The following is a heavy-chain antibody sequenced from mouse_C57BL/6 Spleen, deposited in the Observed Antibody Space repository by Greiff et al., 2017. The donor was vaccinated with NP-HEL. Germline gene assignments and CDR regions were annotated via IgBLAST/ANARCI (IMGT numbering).Heavy chain of an antibody. J-gene: IGHJ1*03. CDR1: GYAFTNYL. Sequence: VQLQQSGAELVRPGTSVKVSCKASGYAFTNYLIEWVKQRPGQGLEWIGVINPGSGGTNYNEKFKGKATLTADKSSSTAYMQRSSLTSEDSAVYVCARAGLRRGWYFDVWGTGATVTVSS. D-gene: IGHD2-4*01. CDR2: INPGSGGT. V-gene: IGHV1-54*01. CDR3: ARAGLRRGWYFDV.